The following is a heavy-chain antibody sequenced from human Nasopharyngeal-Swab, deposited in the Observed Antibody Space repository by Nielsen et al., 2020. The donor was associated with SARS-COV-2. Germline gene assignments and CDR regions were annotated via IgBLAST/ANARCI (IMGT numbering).Heavy chain of an antibody. D-gene: IGHD4-23*01. CDR1: GYTFTSYD. CDR3: ARDGNGGGYYYYGMDV. Sequence: ASVKVSCKASGYTFTSYDINWVRQATGQGLEWMGWMNPNSGNTGYAQKFQGRVTMTRNTSISTAYMELRSLRSDDTAVYYCARDGNGGGYYYYGMDVWGQGTTVTVSS. J-gene: IGHJ6*02. CDR2: MNPNSGNT. V-gene: IGHV1-8*01.